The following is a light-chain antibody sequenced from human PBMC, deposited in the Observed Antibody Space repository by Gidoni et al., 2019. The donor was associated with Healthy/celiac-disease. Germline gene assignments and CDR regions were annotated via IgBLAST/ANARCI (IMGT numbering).Light chain of an antibody. V-gene: IGLV1-40*01. J-gene: IGLJ1*01. CDR1: ISNIWAGYD. CDR2: GNS. Sequence: QSVLTQPPSVSGAPGQPVTISCTGIISNIWAGYDVPLYPQLPGTAPKLLIYGNSNRPSGVPDRFSGSKSGTSASLAITGLQAEDEADYYCQSYDSSLSSLYVFGTGTKVTVL. CDR3: QSYDSSLSSLYV.